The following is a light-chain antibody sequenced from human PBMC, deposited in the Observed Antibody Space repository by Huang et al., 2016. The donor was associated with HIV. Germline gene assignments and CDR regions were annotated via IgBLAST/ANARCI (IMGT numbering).Light chain of an antibody. CDR1: QSVLYSSNNKNY. CDR3: HQYYDYPIT. Sequence: DIVMTQSPDSLAVSLGERATIHCKSSQSVLYSSNNKNYVAGYVQKPGQPPKMLIFWASTRESGVPDRLIGSGSGTDFTLTITSLQAEDVGVYYCHQYYDYPITFGQGTRLEIK. V-gene: IGKV4-1*01. CDR2: WAS. J-gene: IGKJ5*01.